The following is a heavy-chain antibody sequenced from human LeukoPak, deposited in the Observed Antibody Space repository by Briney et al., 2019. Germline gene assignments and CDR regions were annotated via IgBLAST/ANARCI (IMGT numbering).Heavy chain of an antibody. CDR1: GGSISSSSYY. V-gene: IGHV4-39*01. J-gene: IGHJ4*02. CDR2: IYYSGST. CDR3: ARGYYYDSSGQSDYFDY. D-gene: IGHD3-22*01. Sequence: SETLSLTCTVSGGSISSSSYYWGWIRQPPGKGLEWIGSIYYSGSTYYNPSLKSRATISVDTSKNQFSLKLSSVTAADTAVYYCARGYYYDSSGQSDYFDYWGQGTLVTVSS.